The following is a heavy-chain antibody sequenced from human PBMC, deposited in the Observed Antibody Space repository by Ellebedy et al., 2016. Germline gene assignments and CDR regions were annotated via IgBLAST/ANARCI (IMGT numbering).Heavy chain of an antibody. CDR3: ARAVLAGTALTD. CDR2: IYYSGST. V-gene: IGHV4-39*07. D-gene: IGHD6-13*01. J-gene: IGHJ4*02. Sequence: SETLSLTXTVSGGSISSSSYYWGWIRQPPGKGLEWIGSIYYSGSTYYNPSLKSRVTISVDTSKNQFSLKLSSVTAADTAVYYCARAVLAGTALTDWGQGTLVTVSS. CDR1: GGSISSSSYY.